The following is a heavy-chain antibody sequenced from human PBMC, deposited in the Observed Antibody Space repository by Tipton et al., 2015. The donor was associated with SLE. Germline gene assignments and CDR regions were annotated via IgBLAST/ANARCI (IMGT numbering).Heavy chain of an antibody. D-gene: IGHD2-2*01. CDR1: GGTFNSYA. V-gene: IGHV1-69*01. CDR2: IIPMFRIS. J-gene: IGHJ6*02. CDR3: ARSGYCSTTRCSDDITYGMDV. Sequence: QLVQSGPEVKKPGSSVKVQCTASGGTFNSYAISWVRQAPGQGLEWMGGIIPMFRISNYAQNFQGRVTITADESTKTVYMELTSLTFDDTAVYYCARSGYCSTTRCSDDITYGMDVWGQGTTVTVSS.